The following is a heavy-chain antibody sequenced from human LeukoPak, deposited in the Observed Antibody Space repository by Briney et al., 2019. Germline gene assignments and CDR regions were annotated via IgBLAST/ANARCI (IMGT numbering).Heavy chain of an antibody. CDR2: IYYSGNT. D-gene: IGHD6-13*01. J-gene: IGHJ2*01. CDR1: GGSISNYY. Sequence: PSETLSLTCTVSGGSISNYYWSWIRQPPGKGLEWIGYIYYSGNTNHNPSLKSRVTISVDTSKIQFSLKLSSVTAADTAVYYCARRCSSCWHFDLWGRGTLVTVSS. CDR3: ARRCSSCWHFDL. V-gene: IGHV4-59*08.